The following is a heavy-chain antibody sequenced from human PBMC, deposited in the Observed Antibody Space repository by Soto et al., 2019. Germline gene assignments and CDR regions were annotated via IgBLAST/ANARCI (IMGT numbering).Heavy chain of an antibody. Sequence: GGSLRLSCAASGFTFSTYWMHWVRQAPGKGLVWVSRINSDGSSTSYADSVKGRFTISRDNAKNTLYLQMNSLRAEDTAMYYCARVRCSGGSCRDAYDIWGQGTMVTVSS. J-gene: IGHJ3*02. CDR3: ARVRCSGGSCRDAYDI. V-gene: IGHV3-74*01. CDR1: GFTFSTYW. CDR2: INSDGSST. D-gene: IGHD2-15*01.